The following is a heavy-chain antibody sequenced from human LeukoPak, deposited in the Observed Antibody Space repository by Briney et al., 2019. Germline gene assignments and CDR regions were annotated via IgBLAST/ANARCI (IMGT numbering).Heavy chain of an antibody. D-gene: IGHD4-23*01. Sequence: SVKVSCKASGYTFTSYYMHWVRQAPGQGLEWMGRIIPILGIANYAQKFQGRVTITADKSTSTAYMELSSLRSEDTAVYYCARDIDYGGKDYWGQGTLVTVSS. CDR3: ARDIDYGGKDY. CDR2: IIPILGIA. CDR1: GYTFTSYY. J-gene: IGHJ4*02. V-gene: IGHV1-69*04.